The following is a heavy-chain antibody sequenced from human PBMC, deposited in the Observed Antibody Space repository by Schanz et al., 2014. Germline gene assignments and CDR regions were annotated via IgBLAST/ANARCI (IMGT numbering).Heavy chain of an antibody. Sequence: QVQLVQSGAEVKKPGASVKVSCKASGYTFTSYDIGWARQATGQGLEWMGWMNPNSDKTGFPQKFQGRVTMTRTISESTAYMELSSLRSEDTAVYYCARLRTGPFYFDYWGQGTLVTVSS. CDR1: GYTFTSYD. CDR2: MNPNSDKT. CDR3: ARLRTGPFYFDY. V-gene: IGHV1-8*01. J-gene: IGHJ4*02. D-gene: IGHD3-9*01.